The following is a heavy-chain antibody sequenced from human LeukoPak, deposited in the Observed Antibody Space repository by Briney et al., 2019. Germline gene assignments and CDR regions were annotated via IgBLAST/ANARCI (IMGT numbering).Heavy chain of an antibody. D-gene: IGHD2-2*02. CDR2: IIPIFGTA. CDR1: GDTFSSYA. CDR3: ARAGKYCSSTSCYTNRTNYYYYYYMDV. Sequence: ASVKVSCKASGDTFSSYAISWVRQAPGQGLEWMGGIIPIFGTADYAQKFQGRVTITADESTSTAYMELSSLRSEDTAVYYCARAGKYCSSTSCYTNRTNYYYYYYMDVWGKGTTVTVSS. V-gene: IGHV1-69*13. J-gene: IGHJ6*03.